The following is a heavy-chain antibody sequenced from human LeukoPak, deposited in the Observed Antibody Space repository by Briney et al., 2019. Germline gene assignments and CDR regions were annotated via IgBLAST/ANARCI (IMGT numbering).Heavy chain of an antibody. Sequence: GGSLRLSCAASGFTFSNYAMHWVRQAPGKGLEWVAVISYDGSNKYYADSVKGRFTISRDNFKNTLYLQMNSLRAEDTAVYYCARGRRPGEYFDYWGQGTLVTVSS. D-gene: IGHD3-16*01. V-gene: IGHV3-30*04. J-gene: IGHJ4*02. CDR1: GFTFSNYA. CDR2: ISYDGSNK. CDR3: ARGRRPGEYFDY.